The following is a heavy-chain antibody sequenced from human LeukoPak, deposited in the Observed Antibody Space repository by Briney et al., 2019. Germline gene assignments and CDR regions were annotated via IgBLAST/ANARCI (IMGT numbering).Heavy chain of an antibody. CDR2: ISKSGDHT. V-gene: IGHV3-23*01. J-gene: IGHJ6*02. CDR3: ATSWGPDTSAFRWGRDGMDV. CDR1: GFTFNSYS. D-gene: IGHD3-16*01. Sequence: GGSLRLSCAASGFTFNSYSMSWVRQAPGKGLEWVSAISKSGDHTYYAASAKGRFTIHRDNSKNTQYLQMNSLRAEDTAVYYCATSWGPDTSAFRWGRDGMDVWGQGTTVIVS.